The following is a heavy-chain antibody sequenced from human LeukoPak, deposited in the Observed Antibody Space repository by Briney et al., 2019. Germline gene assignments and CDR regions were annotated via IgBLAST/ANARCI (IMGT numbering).Heavy chain of an antibody. J-gene: IGHJ4*02. D-gene: IGHD4-17*01. CDR1: GFNFFTYG. V-gene: IGHV3-33*01. CDR3: AREHDYGDYDYFDY. CDR2: IWYDGSNK. Sequence: PGGSLRLSCAASGFNFFTYGMHWVRQAPGKGLEWVAVIWYDGSNKYYADSVKGRFTISRDNAKNSLYLQMNSLRAEDTAVYYCAREHDYGDYDYFDYWGQGTQVTVSS.